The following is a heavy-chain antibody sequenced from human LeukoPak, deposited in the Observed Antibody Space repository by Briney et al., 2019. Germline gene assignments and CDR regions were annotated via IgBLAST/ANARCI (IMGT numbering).Heavy chain of an antibody. CDR3: AKDRDGADRIIL. D-gene: IGHD5-24*01. CDR1: GYTFTGYY. CDR2: INPNNGRT. Sequence: SVKVSCKASGYTFTGYYMHWVRPAPGQGLEWMGWINPNNGRTSYAQKFQGRVTLTRDTSSSIAYMEVTRLTSDDTALYYCAKDRDGADRIILWGQGTLVTVSS. J-gene: IGHJ4*02. V-gene: IGHV1-2*02.